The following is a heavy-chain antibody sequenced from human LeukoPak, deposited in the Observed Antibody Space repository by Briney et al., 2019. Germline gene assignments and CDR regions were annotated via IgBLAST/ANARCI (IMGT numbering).Heavy chain of an antibody. CDR2: IYYSGST. Sequence: SETRSLTCTVSGGSISSYYWSWIRQPPGKGLEWIGYIYYSGSTNYNPSLKSRVTISVDTPKNQFSPKLSSATAADTAVYYCARHVGSGYLFDYWGQGTLVTVSS. CDR3: ARHVGSGYLFDY. D-gene: IGHD3-22*01. V-gene: IGHV4-59*08. CDR1: GGSISSYY. J-gene: IGHJ4*02.